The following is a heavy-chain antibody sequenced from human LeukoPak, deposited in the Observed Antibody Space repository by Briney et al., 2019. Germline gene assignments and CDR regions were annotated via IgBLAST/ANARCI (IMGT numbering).Heavy chain of an antibody. CDR3: TRESLMAFDY. CDR2: ISYDGSNK. J-gene: IGHJ4*02. CDR1: GFTFSSYA. V-gene: IGHV3-30-3*01. Sequence: GRSLRLSCAASGFTFSSYAMHWVRQAPGEGLEWVAVISYDGSNKYYADSVKGRFTISRDNSKNTLYLQMNSLRAEDTAVYYCTRESLMAFDYWGQGTLVTVSS. D-gene: IGHD2-8*01.